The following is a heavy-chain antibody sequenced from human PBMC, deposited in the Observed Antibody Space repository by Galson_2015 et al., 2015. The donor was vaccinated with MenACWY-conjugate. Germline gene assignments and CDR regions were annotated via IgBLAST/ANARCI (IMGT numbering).Heavy chain of an antibody. J-gene: IGHJ4*02. CDR3: ARVKMRPAYCGGDCYTLDY. V-gene: IGHV4-34*01. Sequence: SETLSLTCAVYGGSFSGYYWSWIRQPPGKGLEWIGEIYHSGSTNYNPSLRSRVSISVDKSKNQFSLKLSSVTAADTAVYYCARVKMRPAYCGGDCYTLDYWGQGTLVTVSS. D-gene: IGHD2-21*02. CDR2: IYHSGST. CDR1: GGSFSGYY.